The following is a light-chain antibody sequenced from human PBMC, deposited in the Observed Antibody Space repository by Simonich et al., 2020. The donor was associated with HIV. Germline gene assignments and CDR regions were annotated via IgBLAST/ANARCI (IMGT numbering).Light chain of an antibody. CDR1: SSDGGGYNY. CDR3: SSYTGSNTVV. J-gene: IGLJ2*01. V-gene: IGLV2-14*01. CDR2: YVI. Sequence: QSALTQPASVSGSPGQSITISCTGTSSDGGGYNYVSWYQKNPGKAPKLMIYYVIKRPSGVSNRFSASKSGNTASLTISGLQAKDEADYYCSSYTGSNTVVFGGGTKLTVL.